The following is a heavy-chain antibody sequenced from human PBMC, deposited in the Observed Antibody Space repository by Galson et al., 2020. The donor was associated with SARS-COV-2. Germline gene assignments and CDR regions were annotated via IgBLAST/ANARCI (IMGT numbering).Heavy chain of an antibody. Sequence: GGSLRLSCAASGFTFSSYAMHWVRQAPGKGLEWVAVISYDGSNKYYADSVKGRFTISRDNSKNTLYLQMNSLRAEDTAVYYCARSYCSGGSCLPDYYFDYWGQGTLVTVSS. CDR3: ARSYCSGGSCLPDYYFDY. J-gene: IGHJ4*02. CDR2: ISYDGSNK. CDR1: GFTFSSYA. V-gene: IGHV3-30*04. D-gene: IGHD2-15*01.